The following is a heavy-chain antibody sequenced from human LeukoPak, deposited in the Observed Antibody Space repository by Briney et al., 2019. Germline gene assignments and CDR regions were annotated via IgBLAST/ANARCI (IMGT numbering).Heavy chain of an antibody. D-gene: IGHD3-3*01. CDR1: GFTFSTYT. V-gene: IGHV3-15*01. J-gene: IGHJ4*02. CDR3: TTDPGLRFLDWLPNDPLFDY. Sequence: GGSLRLACVDSGFTFSTYTMSWVRQAPGKGLEGVCRIKSKTDGGTTDYAAPVKGRFTISREDSKNTLYLQMNSLKTEDTAVYYCTTDPGLRFLDWLPNDPLFDYSGQGTLVTVSS. CDR2: IKSKTDGGTT.